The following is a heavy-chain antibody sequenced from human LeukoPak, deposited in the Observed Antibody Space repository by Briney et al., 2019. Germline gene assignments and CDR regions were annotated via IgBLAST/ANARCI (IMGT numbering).Heavy chain of an antibody. D-gene: IGHD1-1*01. CDR3: ARGLYNTSSRPHFDY. J-gene: IGHJ4*02. CDR1: GFTFSSYS. V-gene: IGHV3-48*01. Sequence: GGSLSLSCAASGFTFSSYSMNWVRQAPGKGLEWISYLSGSSSTIYYADSVKGRFTISRDNAKNSLYLQMNSLRVEDTAVYYCARGLYNTSSRPHFDYWGQGTQITVSS. CDR2: LSGSSSTI.